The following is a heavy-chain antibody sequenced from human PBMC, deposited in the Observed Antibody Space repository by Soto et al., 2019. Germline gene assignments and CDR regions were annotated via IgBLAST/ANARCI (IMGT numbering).Heavy chain of an antibody. D-gene: IGHD3-10*01. Sequence: QVQLVESGGGVVQPGGSLRLSCAASGFTFRTYAMHWVRRAPGKGLEWRSVISYDGTNKYYADSVKGRFTISRDNSKNTLSLQMNSLRAEDTALYYCARDGGSYWGQGTMVIVSS. V-gene: IGHV3-30-3*01. CDR2: ISYDGTNK. J-gene: IGHJ3*01. CDR1: GFTFRTYA. CDR3: ARDGGSY.